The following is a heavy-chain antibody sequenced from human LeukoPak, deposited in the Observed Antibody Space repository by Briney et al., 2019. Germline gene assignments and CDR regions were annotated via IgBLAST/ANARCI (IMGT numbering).Heavy chain of an antibody. CDR3: AREGLNMVRGVIPKEAWGWFDP. CDR2: IYSSGST. CDR1: GGSISSGSYY. Sequence: SETLSLTCTVSGGSISSGSYYWNWIRQPAGKGLEWIGRIYSSGSTNYNPSLKSRVTISVDTSKNQVSLKLNSVTAADTAVYYCAREGLNMVRGVIPKEAWGWFDPWGQGTLVTVSS. D-gene: IGHD3-10*01. V-gene: IGHV4-61*02. J-gene: IGHJ5*02.